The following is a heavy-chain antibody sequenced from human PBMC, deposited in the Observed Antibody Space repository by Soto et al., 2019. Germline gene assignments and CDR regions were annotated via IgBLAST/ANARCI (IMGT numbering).Heavy chain of an antibody. D-gene: IGHD6-13*01. CDR2: INPNSGGT. Sequence: ASVKGSCKASGYTFTAYYMHWVRQAPGQGLEWMGWINPNSGGTNFAQKFQGWVTMTRDTSISTAYMELSRLRSDDTAVYYCARDRAAAGSPSFDYWGQGTLVTVSS. CDR1: GYTFTAYY. CDR3: ARDRAAAGSPSFDY. J-gene: IGHJ4*02. V-gene: IGHV1-2*04.